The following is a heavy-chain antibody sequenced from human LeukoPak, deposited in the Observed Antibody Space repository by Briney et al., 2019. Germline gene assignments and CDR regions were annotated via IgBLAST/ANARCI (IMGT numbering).Heavy chain of an antibody. V-gene: IGHV3-53*01. Sequence: GGSLRLSCAASGFTFSSYAMSWVRQAPGKGLEWVSVIYSGGSTYYADSVKGRFTISRDNSKNTLYLQMNSLRAEDTAVYYCARIRGVIDYWGQGTLVTVSS. CDR1: GFTFSSYA. CDR3: ARIRGVIDY. J-gene: IGHJ4*02. D-gene: IGHD3-10*01. CDR2: IYSGGST.